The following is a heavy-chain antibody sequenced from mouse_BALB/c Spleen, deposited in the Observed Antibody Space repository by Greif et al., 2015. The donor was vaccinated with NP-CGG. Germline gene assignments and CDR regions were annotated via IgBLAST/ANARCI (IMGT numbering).Heavy chain of an antibody. V-gene: IGHV5-17*02. CDR3: ARTPIKSYAMDY. CDR1: GFTFISFG. Sequence: EVKLVESGGGLVQPGGSRKLSCAASGFTFISFGMHWVRQAPEKGLEWVAYISSGSSTIYYADTVKGRFTISRDNPKNTLFLQMTSLRSEDTAMYYCARTPIKSYAMDYWGQGTSVTVSS. D-gene: IGHD1-2*01. CDR2: ISSGSSTI. J-gene: IGHJ4*01.